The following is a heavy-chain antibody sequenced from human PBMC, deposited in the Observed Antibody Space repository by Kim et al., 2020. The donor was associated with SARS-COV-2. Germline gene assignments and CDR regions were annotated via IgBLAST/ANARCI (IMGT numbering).Heavy chain of an antibody. CDR2: ISSSSSYI. CDR3: ARDLHGGTLLGRYFDY. J-gene: IGHJ4*02. CDR1: GFTFSSYS. V-gene: IGHV3-21*01. Sequence: GGSLRLSCAASGFTFSSYSMNWVRQAPGKGLEWVSSISSSSSYIYYADSVKGRFTISRDNAKNSLYLQMNSLRAEDTAVYYCARDLHGGTLLGRYFDYWGQGTLVTVSS. D-gene: IGHD2-15*01.